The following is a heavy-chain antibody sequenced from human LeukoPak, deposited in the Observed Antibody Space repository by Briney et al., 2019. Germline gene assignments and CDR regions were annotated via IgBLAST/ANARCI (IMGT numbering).Heavy chain of an antibody. V-gene: IGHV3-30*02. CDR3: AKVGQYDYVWGRRPPALIDY. D-gene: IGHD3-16*01. CDR2: IRYDGSNK. J-gene: IGHJ4*02. Sequence: GGSLRLSCVASGFTFSFYGMHWVRQAPGKGLEWVAFIRYDGSNKYYADSVKGRFTISRDNSKNTLYLQMNSLRAEDTAVYYCAKVGQYDYVWGRRPPALIDYWGQGTLVTVSS. CDR1: GFTFSFYG.